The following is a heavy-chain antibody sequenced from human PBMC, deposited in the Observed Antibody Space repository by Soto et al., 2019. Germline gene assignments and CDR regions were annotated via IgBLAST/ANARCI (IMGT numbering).Heavy chain of an antibody. V-gene: IGHV2-5*02. J-gene: IGHJ6*02. D-gene: IGHD3-10*01. CDR2: IYWDDDE. CDR1: GFSLNTGGVG. CDR3: VRNWRYYGGDYYYGMDA. Sequence: ITLKESGPTLVKPTQTLTLTCTFSGFSLNTGGVGVGWVRQPRGKAMEWLALIYWDDDERYRPSLRSRLNITKDTINNQVVLTMPNMDPEDTATYYCVRNWRYYGGDYYYGMDAWGQGTTVTVSS.